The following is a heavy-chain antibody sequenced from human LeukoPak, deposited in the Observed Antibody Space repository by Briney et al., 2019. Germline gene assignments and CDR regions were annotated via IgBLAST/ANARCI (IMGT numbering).Heavy chain of an antibody. CDR1: GFTFSSYA. D-gene: IGHD3-10*01. CDR3: AKGVDLWFRELLLFY. CDR2: ISGSGGST. Sequence: GGSLRLSCAASGFTFSSYAMSWVRQAPGKGLEWVSAISGSGGSTYYADSVKGRFTISRDNSKNTLYLQMNSLRAEDTAVYYYAKGVDLWFRELLLFYWGQGTLVTVSS. V-gene: IGHV3-23*01. J-gene: IGHJ4*02.